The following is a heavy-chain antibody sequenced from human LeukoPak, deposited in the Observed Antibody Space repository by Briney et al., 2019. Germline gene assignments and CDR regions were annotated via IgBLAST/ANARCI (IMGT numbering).Heavy chain of an antibody. D-gene: IGHD3-16*01. CDR2: IYYSGST. Sequence: PSETLSLTCTVSGGSISSSSYYWGWIRQPPGKGLEWIGSIYYSGSTYYNPSLKSRVTISVDTSKNQFSLKLSSVTAADTAGYYCARDLRLGELFGIDYWGQGTLVTVSS. J-gene: IGHJ4*02. CDR1: GGSISSSSYY. V-gene: IGHV4-39*07. CDR3: ARDLRLGELFGIDY.